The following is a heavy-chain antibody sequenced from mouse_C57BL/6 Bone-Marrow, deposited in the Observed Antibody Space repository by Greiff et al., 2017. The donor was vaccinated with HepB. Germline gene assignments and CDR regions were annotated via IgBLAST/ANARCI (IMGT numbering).Heavy chain of an antibody. J-gene: IGHJ3*01. CDR3: ARRGLRAWFAY. V-gene: IGHV1-82*01. CDR1: GYAFSSSW. CDR2: IYPGDGDT. D-gene: IGHD2-4*01. Sequence: QVQLQQSGPELVKPGASVKISCKASGYAFSSSWMNWVKQRPGKGLEWIGRIYPGDGDTNYNGKFKGKATLTAAKSSSTAYMQLSSLTSADSAVYFCARRGLRAWFAYWGQGTLVTVSA.